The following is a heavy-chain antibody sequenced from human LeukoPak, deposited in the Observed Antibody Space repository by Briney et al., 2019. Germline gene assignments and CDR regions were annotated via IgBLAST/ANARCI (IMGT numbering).Heavy chain of an antibody. CDR3: AKDHSADGWPTFEY. Sequence: GGSLRLSCAVSGFGVRTFAMSWVRLAPGKGLEWLASITKYDGRLYYADSVRGRFTISRDTSQNELHLHMNSLRADDSAIYFCAKDHSADGWPTFEYWGRGTLVTVSS. V-gene: IGHV3-23*01. CDR1: GFGVRTFA. D-gene: IGHD5-24*01. CDR2: ITKYDGRL. J-gene: IGHJ4*02.